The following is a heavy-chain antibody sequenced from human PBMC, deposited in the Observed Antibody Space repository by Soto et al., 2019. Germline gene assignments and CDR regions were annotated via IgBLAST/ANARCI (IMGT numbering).Heavy chain of an antibody. CDR2: IKSKPNGGTT. Sequence: EVQLVESGGGLVKPGESLRLSCAGSGFTFSNAWMNWVRQVPGKGLEWVGRIKSKPNGGTTDYAAPLKDRFTISRDDSKAAVYLQVSSLKAEDTVVYYCSAGGYYFDYWGQGTVVTVSS. D-gene: IGHD3-16*01. J-gene: IGHJ4*02. CDR1: GFTFSNAW. CDR3: SAGGYYFDY. V-gene: IGHV3-15*07.